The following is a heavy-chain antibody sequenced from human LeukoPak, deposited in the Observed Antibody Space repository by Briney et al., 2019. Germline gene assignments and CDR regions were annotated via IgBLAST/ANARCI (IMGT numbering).Heavy chain of an antibody. Sequence: GGSLRLSCAASGFTFSSYAMHWVRQAPGKGLEWVAVISYDGSNKYYADSVKGRFTISRDNSKNTLYLQMNSLRAEDTAVYYCAREGVVVAARLTDYWGQGTLVTVSS. J-gene: IGHJ4*02. CDR1: GFTFSSYA. CDR2: ISYDGSNK. V-gene: IGHV3-30-3*01. CDR3: AREGVVVAARLTDY. D-gene: IGHD2-15*01.